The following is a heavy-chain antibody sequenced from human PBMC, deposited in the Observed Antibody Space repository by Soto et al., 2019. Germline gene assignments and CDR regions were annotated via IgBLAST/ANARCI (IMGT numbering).Heavy chain of an antibody. J-gene: IGHJ4*02. CDR2: IWYDGRQK. CDR3: ARGNRYSNGALDY. CDR1: GFTFSNHG. Sequence: QVQLVESGGGVVQPGRSLRLSCAASGFTFSNHGMHWVRQAPGKGLEWVAVIWYDGRQKYNADSVKGRFSISRDNSKNTLYLQMDSLRAEDTAVYYCARGNRYSNGALDYWGQGTLVSVSS. V-gene: IGHV3-33*01. D-gene: IGHD5-18*01.